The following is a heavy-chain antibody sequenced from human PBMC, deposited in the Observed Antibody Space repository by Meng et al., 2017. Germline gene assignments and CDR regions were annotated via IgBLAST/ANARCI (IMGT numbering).Heavy chain of an antibody. D-gene: IGHD3-22*01. Sequence: GESLKISCAASGFTFSSYAMSWVRQAPGKGLEWVSAISGSGGSTYYADSVKGRFTISRDNSKNTLYLQMNSLRAEDTAVYYCARDRVLGYYYDSSGSNYFDYWGQGTLVTVSS. J-gene: IGHJ4*02. CDR2: ISGSGGST. CDR1: GFTFSSYA. V-gene: IGHV3-23*01. CDR3: ARDRVLGYYYDSSGSNYFDY.